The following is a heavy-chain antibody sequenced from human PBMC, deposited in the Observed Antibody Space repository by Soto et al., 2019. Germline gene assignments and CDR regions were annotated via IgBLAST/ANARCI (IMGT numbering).Heavy chain of an antibody. D-gene: IGHD6-13*01. J-gene: IGHJ6*02. CDR2: IYYSGST. V-gene: IGHV4-39*01. Sequence: SETLSLTCTVSGGSISSSSYYWGWIRQPPGKGLEWIGSIYYSGSTYYNPSLKSRVTISVDTSKNQFSLKLSSVTAADTAVYYCARHVPSYCSSPYYRLAVWGQGTTVTGSS. CDR1: GGSISSSSYY. CDR3: ARHVPSYCSSPYYRLAV.